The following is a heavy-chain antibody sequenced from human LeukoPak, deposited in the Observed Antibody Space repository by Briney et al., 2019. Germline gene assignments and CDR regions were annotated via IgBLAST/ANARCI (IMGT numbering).Heavy chain of an antibody. CDR1: GFSFRDYS. D-gene: IGHD5-24*01. CDR2: INTSGSTL. Sequence: GGSLRLSCAASGFSFRDYSMSWIRQAPGKGLEWVSYINTSGSTLYFADSVKGRFTISRDNAKNSLYLQMNSLRAEDTAVYYCARDHERCLQSLIFDYWGQGILVTVSS. J-gene: IGHJ4*02. V-gene: IGHV3-11*01. CDR3: ARDHERCLQSLIFDY.